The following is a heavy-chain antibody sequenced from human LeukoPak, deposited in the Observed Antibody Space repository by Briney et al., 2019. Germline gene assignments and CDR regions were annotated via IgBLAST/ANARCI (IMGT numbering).Heavy chain of an antibody. Sequence: SETLSLTCTVSGGSISSYYWSWIRQPPGKGLEWIGYIYYSGSTNYNPFLKSRVTISVDTSKNQFSLKLSSVTAADTAVYYCARHGELRFLEWPKSNWFDPWGQGTLVTVSS. V-gene: IGHV4-59*01. CDR1: GGSISSYY. CDR3: ARHGELRFLEWPKSNWFDP. CDR2: IYYSGST. D-gene: IGHD3-3*01. J-gene: IGHJ5*02.